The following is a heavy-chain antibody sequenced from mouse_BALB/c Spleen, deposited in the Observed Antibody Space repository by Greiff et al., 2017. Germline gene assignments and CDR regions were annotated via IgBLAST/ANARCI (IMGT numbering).Heavy chain of an antibody. CDR2: INPSNGGT. CDR3: TRSKGYQGYAMDY. J-gene: IGHJ4*01. V-gene: IGHV1S81*02. Sequence: VQGVESGAELVKPGASVKLSCKASGYTFTSYYMYWVKQRPGQGLEWIGEINPSNGGTNFNEKFKSKATLTVDKSSSTAYMQLSSLTSEDSAVYYCTRSKGYQGYAMDYWGQGTSVTVSS. D-gene: IGHD3-1*01. CDR1: GYTFTSYY.